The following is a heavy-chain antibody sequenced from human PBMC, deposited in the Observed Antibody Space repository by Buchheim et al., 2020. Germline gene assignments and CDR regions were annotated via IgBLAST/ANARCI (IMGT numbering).Heavy chain of an antibody. V-gene: IGHV3-30-3*01. D-gene: IGHD3-10*01. Sequence: QVQLVESGGGVVQPGRSLRLSCAASGITFSTYSMHWVRQAPGKGLEWVAVISYDGRDTYYADSVQGRFTVSRDNIRNILYLQMHSLRVEDTAVYYCARDQYFGSGSYYTFDFWGQGTL. J-gene: IGHJ4*02. CDR2: ISYDGRDT. CDR3: ARDQYFGSGSYYTFDF. CDR1: GITFSTYS.